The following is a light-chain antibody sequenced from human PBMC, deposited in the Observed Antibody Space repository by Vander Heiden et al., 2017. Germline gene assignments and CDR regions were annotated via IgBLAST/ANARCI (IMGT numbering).Light chain of an antibody. V-gene: IGLV6-57*01. J-gene: IGLJ2*01. Sequence: NFMLTQPHSVSESPGKTVTISCTRSSGSIASNYVQWYQQRPDSSPTTVIYEDNQRPSGVPDRFSGSIDSSSNSAPLTISGLKTEDEADYYCQSYDSSNHVVFGGGTKLIVL. CDR1: SGSIASNY. CDR3: QSYDSSNHVV. CDR2: EDN.